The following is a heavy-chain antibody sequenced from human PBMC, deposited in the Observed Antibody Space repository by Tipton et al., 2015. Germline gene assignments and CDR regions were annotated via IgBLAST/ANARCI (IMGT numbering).Heavy chain of an antibody. D-gene: IGHD7-27*01. CDR2: IFVGGSV. J-gene: IGHJ4*02. CDR1: GDSIRNYH. V-gene: IGHV4-4*07. CDR3: ARRSLVGNWGLDS. Sequence: GLVKPSETLSLNCSVSGDSIRNYHWSWIRQPAGKGLEWIGRIFVGGSVAYSPSVKSRVTMSVDTSKNQFSLKLTSVSAADTAIYYCARRSLVGNWGLDSWGQGVLVTVSS.